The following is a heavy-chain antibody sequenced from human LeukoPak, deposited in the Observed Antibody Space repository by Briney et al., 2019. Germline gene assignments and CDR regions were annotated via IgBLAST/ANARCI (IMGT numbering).Heavy chain of an antibody. CDR2: IYHSGST. CDR3: ARQSITMVRGVIPLGY. V-gene: IGHV4-38-2*01. CDR1: GYSISSGYY. Sequence: SETLSLTCAVSGYSISSGYYWGWIRQPPGKGLEWIGSIYHSGSTYYNPSLKSRVTISVDTSKNQFSLKLSSVTAADTAVYYCARQSITMVRGVIPLGYWGQGTPVTVSS. D-gene: IGHD3-10*01. J-gene: IGHJ4*02.